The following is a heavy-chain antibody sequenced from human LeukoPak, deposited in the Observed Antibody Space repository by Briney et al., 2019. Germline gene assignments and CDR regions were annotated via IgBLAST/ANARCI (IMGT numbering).Heavy chain of an antibody. CDR3: ARVLRGRTPRAAGTTWWFDP. J-gene: IGHJ5*02. D-gene: IGHD6-13*01. V-gene: IGHV4-4*07. CDR1: GGSISSYY. Sequence: PSETLSLTCTVSGGSISSYYWSWIRQPAGKGLEWIGRIYTSGNTNYNPSLKSRVTMSVDTSKNKFSLKLSSVTAADTAVYYCARVLRGRTPRAAGTTWWFDPWGQGTLVTVSS. CDR2: IYTSGNT.